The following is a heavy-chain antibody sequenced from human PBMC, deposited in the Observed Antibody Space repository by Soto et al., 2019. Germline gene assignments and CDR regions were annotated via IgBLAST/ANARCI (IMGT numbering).Heavy chain of an antibody. J-gene: IGHJ6*02. V-gene: IGHV4-39*01. CDR2: VYYSGST. CDR1: GGSISSSSYY. CDR3: ARRPAGRYYYYGMDV. D-gene: IGHD1-26*01. Sequence: SETLSLTCTVSGGSISSSSYYWGWIRQPPGKGLEWIGSVYYSGSTYYNPSLKSRVTLSVDTSKNQFSLKLSSVTAADTAVYYCARRPAGRYYYYGMDVWGQGTTVTVSS.